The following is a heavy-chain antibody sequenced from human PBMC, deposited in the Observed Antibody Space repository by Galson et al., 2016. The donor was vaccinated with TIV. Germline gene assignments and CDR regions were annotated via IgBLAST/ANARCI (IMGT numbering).Heavy chain of an antibody. Sequence: SVKVSCKASGYTLSHYYMHWVRQAPGQGLEWVGVIDPLGGGTTYAPQFQGRVTTTRDTSTSTVYMELTSLKSDDTAVLYCATFSGARGPFDYWGQGTLVAVSS. CDR3: ATFSGARGPFDY. D-gene: IGHD2-15*01. CDR1: GYTLSHYY. CDR2: IDPLGGGT. V-gene: IGHV1-46*01. J-gene: IGHJ4*02.